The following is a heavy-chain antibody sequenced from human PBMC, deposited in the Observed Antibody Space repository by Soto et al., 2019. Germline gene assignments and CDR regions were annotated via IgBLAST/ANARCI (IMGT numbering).Heavy chain of an antibody. CDR2: INHSGST. D-gene: IGHD3-10*01. V-gene: IGHV4-34*01. Sequence: SETLSLTCAVYGGSFSGYYWSWIRQPPGKGLEWIGEINHSGSTNYNPSLKSRVTISVDTSKNQFSLTLSSVTAADTAVYYCARVWSYYYGSGSYFFLVRLYHYYMLV. CDR1: GGSFSGYY. J-gene: IGHJ6*03. CDR3: ARVWSYYYGSGSYFFLVRLYHYYMLV.